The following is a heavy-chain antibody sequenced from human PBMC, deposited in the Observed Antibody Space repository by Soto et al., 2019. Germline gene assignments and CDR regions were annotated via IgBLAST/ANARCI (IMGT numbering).Heavy chain of an antibody. V-gene: IGHV4-61*01. CDR1: DNSVIRARFY. Sequence: SETLSLTCTVADNSVIRARFYWICIRQAPGKGLEWIGFIYFSGSTNYNPSLKSRVTMSLDTSKNQFSLNLSSVPPADTAVYYCARVNSGRNWFDPWGQGTLVTVSS. D-gene: IGHD6-19*01. CDR2: IYFSGST. J-gene: IGHJ5*02. CDR3: ARVNSGRNWFDP.